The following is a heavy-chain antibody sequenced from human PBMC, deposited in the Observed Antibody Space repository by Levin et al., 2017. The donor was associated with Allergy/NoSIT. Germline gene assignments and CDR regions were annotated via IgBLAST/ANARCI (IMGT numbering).Heavy chain of an antibody. CDR3: ARDWEYYDYIWGSYRYTGFDY. J-gene: IGHJ4*02. D-gene: IGHD3-16*02. CDR2: ISSSSSTI. Sequence: GGSLRLSCAASGFTFSSYSMNWVRQAPGKGLEWVSYISSSSSTIYYADSVKGRFTISRDNAKNSLYLQMNSLRDEDTAVYYCARDWEYYDYIWGSYRYTGFDYWGQGTLVTVSS. V-gene: IGHV3-48*02. CDR1: GFTFSSYS.